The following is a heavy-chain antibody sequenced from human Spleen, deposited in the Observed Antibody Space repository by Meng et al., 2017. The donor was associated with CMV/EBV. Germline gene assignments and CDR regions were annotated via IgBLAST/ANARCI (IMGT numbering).Heavy chain of an antibody. CDR3: ARVEVGNWFDP. CDR1: GGTFSSYA. Sequence: SCKAYGGTFSSYAISWGRQAPGQGLEWMGGIIPILGIANYAQKFQGRVTITADKSTSTAYMELSSLRSEDTAVYYCARVEVGNWFDPWGQGTLVTVSS. CDR2: IIPILGIA. J-gene: IGHJ5*02. D-gene: IGHD1-26*01. V-gene: IGHV1-69*10.